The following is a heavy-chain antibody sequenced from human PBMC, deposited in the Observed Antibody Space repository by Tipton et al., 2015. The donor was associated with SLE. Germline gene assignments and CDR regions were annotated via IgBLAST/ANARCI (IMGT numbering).Heavy chain of an antibody. CDR1: GGSISSGTYF. CDR3: ARGYCTGGVCFGRGYFDY. J-gene: IGHJ4*02. D-gene: IGHD2-8*02. CDR2: IYTSGST. Sequence: TLSLTCTVSGGSISSGTYFWSWIRQPAGKALEWIGRIYTSGSTNYNPSLKSRVTISVDTSQNQFFLKLSSVTAADTAVYYCARGYCTGGVCFGRGYFDYWGQGTRVTVSA. V-gene: IGHV4-61*02.